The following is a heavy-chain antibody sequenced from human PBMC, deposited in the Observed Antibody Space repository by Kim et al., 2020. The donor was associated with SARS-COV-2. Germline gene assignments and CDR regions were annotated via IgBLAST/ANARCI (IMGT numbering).Heavy chain of an antibody. J-gene: IGHJ4*02. V-gene: IGHV6-1*01. D-gene: IGHD6-19*01. CDR3: ARGGGFNTGWAFDY. Sequence: AVSVKSRITINPDTSKNHFSLHLTSVTPEDTGVYYCARGGGFNTGWAFDYWGQGTLVTVSS.